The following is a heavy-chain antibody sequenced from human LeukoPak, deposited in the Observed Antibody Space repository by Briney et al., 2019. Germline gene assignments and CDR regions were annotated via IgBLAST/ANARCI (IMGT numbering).Heavy chain of an antibody. CDR2: ISGSDGTT. V-gene: IGHV3-23*01. J-gene: IGHJ4*02. D-gene: IGHD3-22*01. Sequence: PGGSLRLSCAASGFTFSSYAMSWVRQAPGKGLECVSGISGSDGTTYYADSVKGRFTISRDNSRNTLYLQMNSLRAEDTAVYYCAKVDSSGYYSKNFHFWGQGSLVTVSS. CDR3: AKVDSSGYYSKNFHF. CDR1: GFTFSSYA.